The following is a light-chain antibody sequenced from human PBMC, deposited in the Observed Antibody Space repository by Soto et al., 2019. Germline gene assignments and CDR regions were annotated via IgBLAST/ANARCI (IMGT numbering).Light chain of an antibody. CDR2: DAS. CDR1: QSVSSY. Sequence: EIVLTPSPGTLSLSPGEGSTLSCRASQSVSSYLAWYQQKPGQAPRLLIYDASNRATGIPARFSGSVSGTDFTLTITRLEPEDFAVFYCQQYGSSEIIFGQGTRLEIK. J-gene: IGKJ5*01. CDR3: QQYGSSEII. V-gene: IGKV3-11*01.